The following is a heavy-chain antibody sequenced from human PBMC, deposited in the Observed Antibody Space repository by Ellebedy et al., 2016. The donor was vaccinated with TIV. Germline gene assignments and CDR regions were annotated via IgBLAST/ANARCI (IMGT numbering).Heavy chain of an antibody. D-gene: IGHD6-19*01. J-gene: IGHJ4*02. CDR1: GGSIGDYY. CDR3: ARTGYSSGWYRGPFDY. CDR2: IHYSGST. Sequence: MPGGSLRLSCTVSGGSIGDYYWSWIRQPPGRGLEWIAYIHYSGSTDYNPSLKSRVTTSVDTSKNQFSLKVTSVTAADTAVYFCARTGYSSGWYRGPFDYWGQGTLVTVSS. V-gene: IGHV4-59*01.